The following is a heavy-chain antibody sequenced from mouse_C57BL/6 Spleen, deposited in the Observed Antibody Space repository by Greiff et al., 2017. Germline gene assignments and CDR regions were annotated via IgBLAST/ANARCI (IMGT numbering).Heavy chain of an antibody. V-gene: IGHV1-82*01. Sequence: VQLQESGPELVKPGASVKISCKASGYAFSSSWMNWVKQRPGKGLEWIGRIYPGDGDTNYNGKFKGKATLTADKSSSTAYMQLSSLTSEDSAVYFCARDSLYGSSYYFDYWGQGTTLTVSS. J-gene: IGHJ2*01. D-gene: IGHD1-1*01. CDR3: ARDSLYGSSYYFDY. CDR1: GYAFSSSW. CDR2: IYPGDGDT.